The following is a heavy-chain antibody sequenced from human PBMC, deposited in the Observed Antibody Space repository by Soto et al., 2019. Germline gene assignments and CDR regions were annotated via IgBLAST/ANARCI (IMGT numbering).Heavy chain of an antibody. Sequence: QVQLVQSGAEVREPGASVKVSCKASGYSVARYFMHWVRQAPGQGLEWLGVINPSADTTTYAQKLHGRCTMTWDTSTNTVFMGVCNLRSEGTAIYYCARGGSSPVFCYYGGLDVWGQGTTVTVSS. CDR1: GYSVARYF. CDR2: INPSADTT. V-gene: IGHV1-46*04. J-gene: IGHJ6*02. CDR3: ARGGSSPVFCYYGGLDV. D-gene: IGHD6-13*01.